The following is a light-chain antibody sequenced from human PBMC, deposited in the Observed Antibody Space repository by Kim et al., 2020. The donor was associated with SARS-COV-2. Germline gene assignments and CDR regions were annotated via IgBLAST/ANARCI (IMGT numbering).Light chain of an antibody. CDR2: DVG. Sequence: GQSVTIPCTGTSSDVSGYIYVSWYQRHPGKAPKLRVYDVGNRPSGVSNRFSGSKAGNTAALTSSGLQAEDEADYYCSSYTSSSTQVFGGGTQLTVL. V-gene: IGLV2-14*03. CDR1: SSDVSGYIY. CDR3: SSYTSSSTQV. J-gene: IGLJ2*01.